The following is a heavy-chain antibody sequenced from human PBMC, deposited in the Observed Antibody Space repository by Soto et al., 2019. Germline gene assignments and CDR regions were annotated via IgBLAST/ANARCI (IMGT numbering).Heavy chain of an antibody. J-gene: IGHJ4*02. CDR1: GVSTSTYY. V-gene: IGHV4-59*01. D-gene: IGHD1-1*01. Sequence: SETLSLTCSVSGVSTSTYYWSWIRQPPGKGLEWIGYMYHGGITHYNPSLKSRVTISVDTSKNKFFLNLTPVTAVDTAVYYCARSKLNILDFWGQGTLVTVSS. CDR3: ARSKLNILDF. CDR2: MYHGGIT.